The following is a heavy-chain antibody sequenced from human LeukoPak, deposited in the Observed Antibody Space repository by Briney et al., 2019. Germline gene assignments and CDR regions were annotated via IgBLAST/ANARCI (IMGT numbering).Heavy chain of an antibody. CDR1: GYTFTSYY. V-gene: IGHV1-46*01. CDR3: ARDTAFGESTYYFDY. J-gene: IGHJ4*02. CDR2: INPSGGST. D-gene: IGHD3-10*01. Sequence: ASVKVSCKASGYTFTSYYMHWVRQAPGQGLEWMGIINPSGGSTSYAQKFQGRVTTTRDMSTSTVYMELSSLRSEDTAVYYCARDTAFGESTYYFDYWGQGTLVTVSS.